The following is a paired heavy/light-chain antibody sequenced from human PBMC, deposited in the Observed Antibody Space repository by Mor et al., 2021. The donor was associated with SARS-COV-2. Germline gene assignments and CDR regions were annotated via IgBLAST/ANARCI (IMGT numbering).Heavy chain of an antibody. V-gene: IGHV1-3*01. Sequence: QVHLVQSGAEVKKPGASVKVSCKASGYTFTRYTIHWVRQAPGQRLEWMGWINAGDGDTRTSQKFQGRVTITRDTVASTAYMELSSLKSEDTAVYSCARVGGRSEALGVYYYYGMDVWGQGTTVTVSS. CDR1: GYTFTRYT. CDR2: INAGDGDT. D-gene: IGHD3-16*01. CDR3: ARVGGRSEALGVYYYYGMDV. J-gene: IGHJ6*02.
Light chain of an antibody. J-gene: IGKJ5*01. Sequence: EIVLTQSPGTLSLSPGERTTLSCRASQSFSSRYLAWYQQKPGQAPRLIIYGASHRATGIPDRFSGSGSGTDFTLSISRLEPEDFAVYYCQHYGNSPPITFGQGTRLEMK. V-gene: IGKV3-20*01. CDR1: QSFSSRY. CDR3: QHYGNSPPIT. CDR2: GAS.